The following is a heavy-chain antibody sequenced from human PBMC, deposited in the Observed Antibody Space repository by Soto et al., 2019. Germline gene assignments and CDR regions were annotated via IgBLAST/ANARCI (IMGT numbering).Heavy chain of an antibody. J-gene: IGHJ4*02. Sequence: GGSLRLSCAASGFTFSTYAMSWVRQAPGKGLEWVSGISDSGDSTYYADSVKGRFTISRDNSKNTLYLQMNSLRAEDTAVYYCSKDGMQLARRYYFDYWGQGALVTVSS. V-gene: IGHV3-23*01. D-gene: IGHD6-13*01. CDR2: ISDSGDST. CDR1: GFTFSTYA. CDR3: SKDGMQLARRYYFDY.